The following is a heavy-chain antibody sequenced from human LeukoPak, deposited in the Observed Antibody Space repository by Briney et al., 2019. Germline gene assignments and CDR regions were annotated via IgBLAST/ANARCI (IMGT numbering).Heavy chain of an antibody. D-gene: IGHD1-26*01. Sequence: PGGSLRLSRAASGFTVSSNYMSWVRQAPGKGLEWVSVIYSGGSTYYADSVKGRFTISRDNSKNTLYLQMNSLRAEDTAVYYCARGSGSYSYYFDYWGQGTLVTVSS. CDR1: GFTVSSNY. CDR2: IYSGGST. V-gene: IGHV3-53*01. J-gene: IGHJ4*02. CDR3: ARGSGSYSYYFDY.